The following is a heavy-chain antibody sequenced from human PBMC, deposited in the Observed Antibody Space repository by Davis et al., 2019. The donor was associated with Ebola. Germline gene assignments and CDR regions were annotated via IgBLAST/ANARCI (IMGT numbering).Heavy chain of an antibody. V-gene: IGHV4-4*07. CDR3: ARDRGYSGYDYLDY. CDR2: IHTSGST. D-gene: IGHD5-12*01. CDR1: GGSISSYY. J-gene: IGHJ4*02. Sequence: SETLSLTCTVSGGSISSYYWSWIRQPAGKGLEYIGRIHTSGSTIYNPSLKSRITMSVDTSKNQFSLRLTSVTAADTAVYYCARDRGYSGYDYLDYWGQGTLVTVSS.